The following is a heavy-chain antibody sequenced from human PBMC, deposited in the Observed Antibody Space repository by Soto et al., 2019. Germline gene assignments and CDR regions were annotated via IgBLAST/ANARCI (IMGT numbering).Heavy chain of an antibody. J-gene: IGHJ6*04. D-gene: IGHD3-10*01. CDR2: IWYDGSKE. V-gene: IGHV3-33*01. CDR3: MRSKGRLFGSGTYQGLDV. CDR1: GFTFSTYG. Sequence: VELVESGGGVVQPGWSLRLSCTASGFTFSTYGMHWVRQAPGKGLEWVAVIWYDGSKEYYADSVKGRFAISRDNSKNTVYLQMNSLRGEDTAAYYCMRSKGRLFGSGTYQGLDVWGKGTTLTVSS.